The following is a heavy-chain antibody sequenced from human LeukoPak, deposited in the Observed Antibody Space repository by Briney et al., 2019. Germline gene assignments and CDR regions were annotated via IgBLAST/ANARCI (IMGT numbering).Heavy chain of an antibody. V-gene: IGHV1-18*01. CDR1: GYTFTPYG. Sequence: ASVKVSCKASGYTFTPYGISWVRQAPGQGLEWMGWISAYNGNTNYAQKFQGRVTVTTDTSTSTAYMELRSLRSDDTAVYYCARDRATDREQNWFDPGAREPWSPSPQ. J-gene: IGHJ5*02. CDR3: ARDRATDREQNWFDP. CDR2: ISAYNGNT. D-gene: IGHD5-12*01.